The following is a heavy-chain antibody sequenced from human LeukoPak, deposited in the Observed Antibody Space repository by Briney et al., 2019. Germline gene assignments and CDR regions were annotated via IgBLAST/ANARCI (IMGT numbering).Heavy chain of an antibody. CDR2: ISYDGSNK. CDR1: GFTFSSYA. Sequence: GGSLRLSCAASGFTFSSYAMHWVRQAPGKGLEWVAVISYDGSNKYYADSVKGRFTISRDNSKNTLYLQMNSLRAEDTAVYYCAKGFSSGWSSGFDYWGQGTLVTVSS. CDR3: AKGFSSGWSSGFDY. J-gene: IGHJ4*02. D-gene: IGHD6-19*01. V-gene: IGHV3-30-3*01.